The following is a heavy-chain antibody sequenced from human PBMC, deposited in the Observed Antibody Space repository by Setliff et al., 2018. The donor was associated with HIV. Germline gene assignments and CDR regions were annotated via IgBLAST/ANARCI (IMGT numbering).Heavy chain of an antibody. Sequence: SVKVSCKASGGTFSSYAISWVRQAPGQGLEWMGGIIPIFGTANYAQKFQGRVTMITDTSTSTAYMELRSLRSDDTAVYYCARDSRYFGYSSSFGDYWGQGTLVTVSS. D-gene: IGHD6-13*01. CDR2: IIPIFGTA. CDR1: GGTFSSYA. V-gene: IGHV1-69*05. CDR3: ARDSRYFGYSSSFGDY. J-gene: IGHJ4*02.